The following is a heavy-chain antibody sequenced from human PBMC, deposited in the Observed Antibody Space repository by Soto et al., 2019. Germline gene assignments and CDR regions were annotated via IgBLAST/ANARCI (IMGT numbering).Heavy chain of an antibody. CDR2: VLYSGNT. D-gene: IGHD3-10*02. V-gene: IGHV4-59*01. CDR1: GGPIRAYH. Sequence: SETLSLTCAVSGGPIRAYHSTWIRQPPGKGLEWIGYVLYSGNTKYNPSLKSRVTISVDTSKNQFSLRLTSVTAADTAGYYCGKLNLGTFYVRLDEVFDFWGKGTMVTVS. CDR3: GKLNLGTFYVRLDEVFDF. J-gene: IGHJ3*01.